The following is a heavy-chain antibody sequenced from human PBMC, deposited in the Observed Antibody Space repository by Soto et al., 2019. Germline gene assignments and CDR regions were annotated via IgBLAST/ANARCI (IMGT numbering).Heavy chain of an antibody. CDR1: GFSFSDHG. CDR3: AKEVTRRVSHGMDI. D-gene: IGHD5-18*01. Sequence: GGSLRLSCEASGFSFSDHGMHWVRQAPGKGLEWVAVVSFDGKVQYYADSVRGRFTISRDNSRNTLNLQMSSLRAEDTAVYYCAKEVTRRVSHGMDIWGQGTTVTVSS. CDR2: VSFDGKVQ. V-gene: IGHV3-30*18. J-gene: IGHJ6*02.